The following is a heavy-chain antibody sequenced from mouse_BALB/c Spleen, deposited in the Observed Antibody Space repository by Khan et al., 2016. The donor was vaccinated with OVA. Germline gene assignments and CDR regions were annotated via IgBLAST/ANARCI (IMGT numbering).Heavy chain of an antibody. CDR2: INPSNGDT. J-gene: IGHJ3*01. CDR1: GYTFTSFY. CDR3: ARSGYGNPFAY. V-gene: IGHV1S81*02. D-gene: IGHD2-1*01. Sequence: QVQLQQPGAELVKPGASVKISCKASGYTFTSFYMYWVKQRPGQGLEWIGGINPSNGDTHFYEKFKSKATLTVDKSSTTAYMQYSSLTSEGSAVYCCARSGYGNPFAYWGQGTLVTVSA.